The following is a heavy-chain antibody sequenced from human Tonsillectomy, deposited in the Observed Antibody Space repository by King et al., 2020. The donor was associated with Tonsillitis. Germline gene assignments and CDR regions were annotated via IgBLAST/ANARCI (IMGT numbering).Heavy chain of an antibody. CDR3: TKEEMTTIFNFDY. CDR2: ISTDGRNK. D-gene: IGHD5-24*01. CDR1: GFTFSNTG. J-gene: IGHJ4*02. Sequence: LVESGGGMVQPGRSLRLSCAASGFTFSNTGMHWVRQAPGRGLEWVAVISTDGRNKFYADSVKGRFTVSRDNSKNTLYLEMNSLRAGDTALYYCTKEEMTTIFNFDYWGQGTLVTVSS. V-gene: IGHV3-30*18.